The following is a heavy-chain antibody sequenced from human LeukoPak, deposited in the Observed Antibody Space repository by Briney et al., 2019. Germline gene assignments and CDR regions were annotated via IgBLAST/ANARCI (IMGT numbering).Heavy chain of an antibody. V-gene: IGHV3-30*03. CDR2: ISYDGSNK. CDR1: GFTFSSYG. D-gene: IGHD3-22*01. J-gene: IGHJ4*02. CDR3: ARSMIVVVITAALDY. Sequence: GGSLRLSCAASGFTFSSYGMHWVRQAPGKGLEWVAVISYDGSNKYYADSVKGRFTISRDNSKNTLYLQMNSLRAEDTAVYYCARSMIVVVITAALDYWGQGTLVSVSS.